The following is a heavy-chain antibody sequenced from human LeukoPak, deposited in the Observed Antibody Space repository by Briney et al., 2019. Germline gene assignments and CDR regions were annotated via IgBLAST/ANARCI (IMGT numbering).Heavy chain of an antibody. CDR2: IYYSGST. D-gene: IGHD1-26*01. V-gene: IGHV4-59*01. J-gene: IGHJ6*03. CDR3: ARDLRSGSYYRYYYYMDV. Sequence: SETLSLTWTVSGRSISSYYWRWLRQPPGKGLEWPGYIYYSGSTNYNPSLKSRFTISVDTPKNQFSLKLSAVAAADTAVYYCARDLRSGSYYRYYYYMDVWGKGTTVTVSS. CDR1: GRSISSYY.